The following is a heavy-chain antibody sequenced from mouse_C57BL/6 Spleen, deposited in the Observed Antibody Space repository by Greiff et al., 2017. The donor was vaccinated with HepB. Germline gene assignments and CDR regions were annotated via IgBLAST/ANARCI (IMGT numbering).Heavy chain of an antibody. V-gene: IGHV2-5*01. CDR3: AKGDDGYYAWFAY. CDR1: GFSLTSYG. J-gene: IGHJ3*01. D-gene: IGHD2-3*01. Sequence: VKLMESGPGLVQPSQSLSITCTVSGFSLTSYGVHWVRQSPGKGLEWLGVIWRGGSTDYNAAFMSRLSITKDNSKSQVFFKMNSLQADDTAIYYCAKGDDGYYAWFAYWGQGTLVTVSA. CDR2: IWRGGST.